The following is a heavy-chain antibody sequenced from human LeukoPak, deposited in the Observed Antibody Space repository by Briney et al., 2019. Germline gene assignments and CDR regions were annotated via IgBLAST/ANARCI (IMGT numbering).Heavy chain of an antibody. D-gene: IGHD2-2*03. Sequence: GGSLRLSCAASGFTFSRYWMSWVRQAPGKGLEWVAFMRYDGGNIYYADSVKGRFTISRDNPKNMLYLQLNSLRAEDTAVYYCANPLDKGFDIWGQGTMVTVSS. CDR3: ANPLDKGFDI. CDR2: MRYDGGNI. J-gene: IGHJ3*02. CDR1: GFTFSRYW. V-gene: IGHV3-30*02.